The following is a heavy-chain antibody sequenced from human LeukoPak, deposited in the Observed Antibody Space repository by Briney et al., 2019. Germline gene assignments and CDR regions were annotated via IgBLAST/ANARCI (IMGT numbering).Heavy chain of an antibody. V-gene: IGHV4-59*01. D-gene: IGHD2-15*01. Sequence: PSETLSLTCTVSGGSINSYYWSWIRHPPGKGLEWIGYIYYSGSTNYNPSLKSRVTISVDTSKNQFSLKLSSVTAADTAVYYCARVGGYSSGHKNWFDPWGQGTLVTVSS. CDR1: GGSINSYY. CDR3: ARVGGYSSGHKNWFDP. J-gene: IGHJ5*02. CDR2: IYYSGST.